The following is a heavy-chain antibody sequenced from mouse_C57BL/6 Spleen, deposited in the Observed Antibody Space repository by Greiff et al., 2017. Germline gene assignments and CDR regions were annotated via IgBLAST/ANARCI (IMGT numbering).Heavy chain of an antibody. J-gene: IGHJ3*01. CDR3: TTIYYDYVFAY. CDR1: GFNIKDYY. Sequence: VQLQQSGAELVRPGASVKLSCTASGFNIKDYYMHWVKQMPEKGLEWIGRIDPEDGATEYAPKFQGKATMTADTSSNTAYLQLSSLTSEDTAFYYCTTIYYDYVFAYWGQGTLVTVSA. V-gene: IGHV14-1*01. CDR2: IDPEDGAT. D-gene: IGHD2-4*01.